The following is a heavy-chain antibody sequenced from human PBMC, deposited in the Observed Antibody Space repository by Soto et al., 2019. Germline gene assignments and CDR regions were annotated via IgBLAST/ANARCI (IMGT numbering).Heavy chain of an antibody. V-gene: IGHV3-74*01. D-gene: IGHD6-19*01. CDR2: INGDETRT. J-gene: IGHJ4*02. CDR3: ARGRSGSYGFDY. CDR1: GFVFSSYW. Sequence: GGSLRLSCEASGFVFSSYWMHWVRQGPGKGLVWVSRINGDETRTAYADSVKGRFTIFSDNAKNTVYLQMNSLRAEDTAVYYCARGRSGSYGFDYWGQGTLVTVSS.